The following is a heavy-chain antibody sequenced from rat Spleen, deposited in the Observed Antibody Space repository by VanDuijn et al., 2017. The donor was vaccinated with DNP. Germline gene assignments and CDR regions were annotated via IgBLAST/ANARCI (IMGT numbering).Heavy chain of an antibody. CDR3: ARGSTSIYWYFDF. V-gene: IGHV5-58*01. Sequence: EVQLVESGGGLVQPGRSLKLSCAASGFTFSSYWMYWIRQAPGKGLEWVASIKTDGGSTYYSDSVKGRFTISRDDAKSGLYLQMNSLKSEDTATYYCARGSTSIYWYFDFWGPGTMVTVSS. D-gene: IGHD3-1*01. J-gene: IGHJ1*01. CDR1: GFTFSSYW. CDR2: IKTDGGST.